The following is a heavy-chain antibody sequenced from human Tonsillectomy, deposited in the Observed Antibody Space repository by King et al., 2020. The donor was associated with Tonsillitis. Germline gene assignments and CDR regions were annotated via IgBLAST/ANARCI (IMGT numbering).Heavy chain of an antibody. CDR3: ARGYDSGTSYY. CDR1: GFTFSSHS. J-gene: IGHJ4*02. CDR2: IDNSGNTI. D-gene: IGHD3-10*01. V-gene: IGHV3-48*01. Sequence: DVQLVESGGILVQPGGSLRLSCAVSGFTFSSHSMNWVRQAPGKGLEWLSKIDNSGNTIYYADSVRGRFTISRDNVRNSLYLQMNSLRAEDTAVYYCARGYDSGTSYYWGQGTLVTVSS.